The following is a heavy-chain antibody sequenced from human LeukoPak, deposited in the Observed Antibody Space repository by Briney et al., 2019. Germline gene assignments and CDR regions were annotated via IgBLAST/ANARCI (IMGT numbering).Heavy chain of an antibody. D-gene: IGHD5-24*01. CDR3: ARGPGMATIKD. Sequence: PSETLSLTCTVSGGSISSYYWSWIRQPPGKGLEWIGYIYYSGSTNYNPSLKSRVTISIDTSKNQFSLNLSSVTAADTAVYYCARGPGMATIKDWGQGILVTVSS. J-gene: IGHJ4*02. CDR1: GGSISSYY. V-gene: IGHV4-59*01. CDR2: IYYSGST.